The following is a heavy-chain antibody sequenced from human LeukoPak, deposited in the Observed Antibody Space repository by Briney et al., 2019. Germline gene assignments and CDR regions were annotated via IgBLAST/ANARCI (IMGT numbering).Heavy chain of an antibody. Sequence: GGSLRLSCAASGFTFSNYWMSWVRQAPGKGLEWVANIKQDRSEKYYVDSVKGRFTISRDNAKNSLYLQMNSLSAEDTALYYCARESYDYTYYFDYWGQGTLVTVSP. CDR2: IKQDRSEK. CDR3: ARESYDYTYYFDY. D-gene: IGHD4-11*01. J-gene: IGHJ4*02. CDR1: GFTFSNYW. V-gene: IGHV3-7*03.